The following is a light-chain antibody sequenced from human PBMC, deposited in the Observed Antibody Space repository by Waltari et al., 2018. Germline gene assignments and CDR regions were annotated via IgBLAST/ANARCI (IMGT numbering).Light chain of an antibody. CDR3: QQYNYWPPAYT. J-gene: IGKJ2*01. CDR2: GTS. Sequence: EIVMTQSPATLSVSPGERATVSCRASQSVSSNLAWYQQKPGQAPRLLIYGTSTRATGIPARFSGSGSGTEFTLTISSLQSEDFAVYYCQQYNYWPPAYTFGQGTKLEIK. V-gene: IGKV3-15*01. CDR1: QSVSSN.